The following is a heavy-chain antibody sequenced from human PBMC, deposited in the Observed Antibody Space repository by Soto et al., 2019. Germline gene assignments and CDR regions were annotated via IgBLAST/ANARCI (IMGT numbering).Heavy chain of an antibody. D-gene: IGHD2-15*01. Sequence: QVQLVQSGAEVKKPGSSVKVSCKASGGTFSSYAISWVRQAPGQGLGWMGGIIPIFGTANYAQKFQGRVTITADESTSTAYMELSSLRSEDTAVYYCARADQYCSGGSCYSYYGMDVWGQGTTVTVSS. J-gene: IGHJ6*02. CDR3: ARADQYCSGGSCYSYYGMDV. CDR1: GGTFSSYA. V-gene: IGHV1-69*01. CDR2: IIPIFGTA.